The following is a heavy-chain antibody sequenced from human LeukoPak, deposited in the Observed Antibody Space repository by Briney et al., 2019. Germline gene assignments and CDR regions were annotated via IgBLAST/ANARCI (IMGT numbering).Heavy chain of an antibody. Sequence: SVKVSCKASGGTFSSYAISWVRQAPGQGLEWMGRIIPILGIANYAQKFQGRVTITADKSTSTAYMELSSLRSEDTAVYYCARDAGDYDSSGYPDYWGQGTLVTVSS. CDR2: IIPILGIA. D-gene: IGHD3-22*01. CDR1: GGTFSSYA. CDR3: ARDAGDYDSSGYPDY. V-gene: IGHV1-69*04. J-gene: IGHJ4*02.